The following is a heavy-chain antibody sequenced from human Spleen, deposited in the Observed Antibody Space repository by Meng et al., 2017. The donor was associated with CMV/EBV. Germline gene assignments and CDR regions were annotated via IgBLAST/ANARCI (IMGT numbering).Heavy chain of an antibody. V-gene: IGHV3-23*01. CDR2: ISDSADNT. D-gene: IGHD3-10*01. J-gene: IGHJ6*02. Sequence: GESLKISCAASGFTFRSYAMSWVRQAPGKGLEWVSAISDSADNTYYADSVRGRFTISRDNSKNTLFLQMNSLRPEDTAVYYCASASLVRGVLDYWGQGTTVTVSS. CDR1: GFTFRSYA. CDR3: ASASLVRGVLDY.